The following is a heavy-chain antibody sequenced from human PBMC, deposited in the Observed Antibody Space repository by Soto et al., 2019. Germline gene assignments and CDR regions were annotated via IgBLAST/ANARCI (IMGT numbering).Heavy chain of an antibody. J-gene: IGHJ4*02. Sequence: SETLSLTCTVSGGSISSYYWDWIRQPPGKGLEWIGCIYYNGNIDYNPSLKSRVTLSVDTSKNQFSLKLSSVTAADTAVYYCARVPRCSGRDYYFYYWGQGTLDTVSS. CDR2: IYYNGNI. D-gene: IGHD6-25*01. V-gene: IGHV4-59*08. CDR1: GGSISSYY. CDR3: ARVPRCSGRDYYFYY.